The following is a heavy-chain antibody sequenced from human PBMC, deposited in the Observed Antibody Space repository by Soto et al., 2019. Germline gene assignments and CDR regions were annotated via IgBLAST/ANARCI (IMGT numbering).Heavy chain of an antibody. Sequence: EVQLVESGGGLIQPGGSLRLSCAVSGFTVSNNYMSWVRQAPGKGLEGVSVIYSGGYTAYGDSVKGRFTISRDNSKNTFYPQRKGLGAADTAVYFWGTPPGGGGYWGQGTLVTVSS. D-gene: IGHD3-10*01. J-gene: IGHJ4*02. CDR3: GTPPGGGGY. CDR1: GFTVSNNY. V-gene: IGHV3-53*01. CDR2: IYSGGYT.